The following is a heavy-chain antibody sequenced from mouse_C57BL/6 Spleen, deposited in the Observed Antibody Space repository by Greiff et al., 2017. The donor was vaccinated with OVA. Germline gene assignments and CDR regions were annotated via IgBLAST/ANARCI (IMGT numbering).Heavy chain of an antibody. V-gene: IGHV5-4*01. D-gene: IGHD1-1*01. CDR1: GFTFSSYA. CDR2: ISDGGSYT. Sequence: EVQGVESGGGLVKPGGSLKLSCAASGFTFSSYAMSWVRQTPEKRLEWVATISDGGSYTYYPDNVKGRFTISRDNAKNNLYLQMSHLKSEDTAMYYCARERGYGSRGFDYWGQGTTLTVSS. J-gene: IGHJ2*01. CDR3: ARERGYGSRGFDY.